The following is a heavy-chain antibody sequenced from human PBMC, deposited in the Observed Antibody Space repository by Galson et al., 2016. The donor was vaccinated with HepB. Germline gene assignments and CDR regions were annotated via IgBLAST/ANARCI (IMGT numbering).Heavy chain of an antibody. CDR3: ARRRNYYDSSGYYYDWFDP. J-gene: IGHJ5*02. D-gene: IGHD3-22*01. CDR2: IYYSGST. Sequence: TLSLTCTVSGGSISSSAYFWSWIRQHPGKGLEWIGYIYYSGSTYSNPSLKSRLTISVDTSKNQFSLKLSSVTAADTAVYYCARRRNYYDSSGYYYDWFDPWGQGTLVTVSS. V-gene: IGHV4-30-4*08. CDR1: GGSISSSAYF.